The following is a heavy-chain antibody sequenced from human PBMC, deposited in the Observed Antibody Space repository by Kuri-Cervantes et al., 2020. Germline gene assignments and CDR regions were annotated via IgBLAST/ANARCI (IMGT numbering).Heavy chain of an antibody. J-gene: IGHJ4*02. CDR3: ARGKVRDGYKP. D-gene: IGHD5-24*01. CDR2: INAGNGDT. Sequence: ASVKVSCKASGYTFTSYAIHWVRQAPGQRLEWMGWINAGNGDTKYSQNLQGRVTMTRDTSTSTVYMELSSLRSEDTAVYYCARGKVRDGYKPWGQGTLVTVSS. CDR1: GYTFTSYA. V-gene: IGHV1-3*01.